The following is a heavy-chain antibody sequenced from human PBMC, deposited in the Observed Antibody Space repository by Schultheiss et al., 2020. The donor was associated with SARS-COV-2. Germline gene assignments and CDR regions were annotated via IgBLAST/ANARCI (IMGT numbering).Heavy chain of an antibody. D-gene: IGHD3-22*01. J-gene: IGHJ4*02. CDR2: INHSGST. Sequence: SETLSLTCTVSGGSISSYYWSWIRQPPGKGLEWIGEINHSGSTNYNPSLQSRVKMSVDTSKNQFSLDLSSVTAADTAVYYCARGYYYPNSAFFDYWGLGTLVTVSS. V-gene: IGHV4-34*09. CDR3: ARGYYYPNSAFFDY. CDR1: GGSISSYY.